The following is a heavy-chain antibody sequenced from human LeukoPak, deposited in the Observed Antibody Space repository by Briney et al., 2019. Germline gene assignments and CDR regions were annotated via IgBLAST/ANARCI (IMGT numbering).Heavy chain of an antibody. J-gene: IGHJ5*02. CDR3: AKGGITMVRGRSLNWFDP. V-gene: IGHV3-7*03. CDR2: IKQDGSKI. CDR1: GFTFSTYW. D-gene: IGHD3-10*01. Sequence: GGSLRLSCAASGFTFSTYWMSWVRQAPGKGLEWVANIKQDGSKIYYVDSVKGRFTISRDNAKNSLYLQMNSLRAEDTALYYCAKGGITMVRGRSLNWFDPWGQGTLVTVSS.